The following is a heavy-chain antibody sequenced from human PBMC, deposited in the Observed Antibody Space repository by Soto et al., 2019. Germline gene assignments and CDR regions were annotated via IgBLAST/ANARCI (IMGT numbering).Heavy chain of an antibody. V-gene: IGHV3-23*01. Sequence: EVQLLESGGGLVQPGGSLRLSCAASGFTFSSYAMSWVRQAPGKGLEWVSAISGSGGSTYYADSVKGRFTISRATSKNTLDLQMNSLRAEDTAVYYCANAPGEWRGDYYYSGMDVWGHGTTVTVSS. J-gene: IGHJ6*02. D-gene: IGHD3-10*01. CDR1: GFTFSSYA. CDR2: ISGSGGST. CDR3: ANAPGEWRGDYYYSGMDV.